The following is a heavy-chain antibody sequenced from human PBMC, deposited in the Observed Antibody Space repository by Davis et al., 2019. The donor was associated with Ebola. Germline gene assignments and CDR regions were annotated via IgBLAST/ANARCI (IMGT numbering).Heavy chain of an antibody. CDR1: GGSISSGGYY. D-gene: IGHD3-10*01. CDR3: ARGNDLYGCLFDY. J-gene: IGHJ4*02. Sequence: MPSETLSLTCTVSGGSISSGGYYWSWIRQHPGKGLEWIGYIYYSGSTYYNPSLKSRVSLSVDTSKNQFSLKLSSVTAADTAVYYCARGNDLYGCLFDYWGQGTLVTVSS. V-gene: IGHV4-31*03. CDR2: IYYSGST.